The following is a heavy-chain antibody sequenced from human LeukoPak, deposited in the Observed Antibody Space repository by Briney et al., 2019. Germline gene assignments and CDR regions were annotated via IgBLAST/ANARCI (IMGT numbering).Heavy chain of an antibody. D-gene: IGHD3-10*01. CDR1: GFTFSSYA. J-gene: IGHJ4*02. CDR2: ISGSGGST. CDR3: ATMVRGVLITYFDY. Sequence: AGGSLRLSCAASGFTFSSYAMSWVRQAPGKGLEWVSAISGSGGSTYYADSVKGRFTISRDNSKNTLYLQMNSLRAEDTAVYYCATMVRGVLITYFDYWGQGTLVTVSS. V-gene: IGHV3-23*01.